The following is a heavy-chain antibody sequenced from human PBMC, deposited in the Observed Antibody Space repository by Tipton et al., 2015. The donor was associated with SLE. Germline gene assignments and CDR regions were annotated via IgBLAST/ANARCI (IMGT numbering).Heavy chain of an antibody. Sequence: TLSLTCTVSGGSINDYYWSWIRQPPGKGLELMAYIYYSGDTNYNPSLQSRITISVDTSKNQFSLSLRSVTTADTAVYYCAGLYGGKVDYWGQGTLVTVSS. CDR2: IYYSGDT. CDR3: AGLYGGKVDY. D-gene: IGHD4/OR15-4a*01. CDR1: GGSINDYY. V-gene: IGHV4-59*01. J-gene: IGHJ4*02.